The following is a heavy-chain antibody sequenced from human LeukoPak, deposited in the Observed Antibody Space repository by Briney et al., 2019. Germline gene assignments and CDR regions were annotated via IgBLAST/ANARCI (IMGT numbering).Heavy chain of an antibody. V-gene: IGHV1-69*13. Sequence: SVKVSCKASGGTFSSYAISWVRQTPGQGLEWMGGIIPIFGTANYAQKFQGRVTITADESTSTAYMELSSLRSEDTAVYYCARVANNWFGPWGQGTLVTVSS. CDR1: GGTFSSYA. J-gene: IGHJ5*02. CDR2: IIPIFGTA. CDR3: ARVANNWFGP.